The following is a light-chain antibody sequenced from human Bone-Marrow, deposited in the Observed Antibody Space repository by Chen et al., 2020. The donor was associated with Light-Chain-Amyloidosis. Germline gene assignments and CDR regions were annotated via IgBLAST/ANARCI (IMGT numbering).Light chain of an antibody. CDR2: DDS. J-gene: IGLJ3*02. Sequence: SYLLTHPSSASVPPGHTPTIDCGGNNIGSTIVHWYQQTPGQAPLLGVYDDSDRLSGIPERLSGSNSGNTATLTISRVEAGDEADYYCQVWDRSSDRPVFGGGTKLTVL. CDR1: NIGSTI. V-gene: IGLV3-21*02. CDR3: QVWDRSSDRPV.